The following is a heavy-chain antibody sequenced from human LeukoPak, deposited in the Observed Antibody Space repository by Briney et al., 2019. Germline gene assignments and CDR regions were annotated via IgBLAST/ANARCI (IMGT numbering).Heavy chain of an antibody. J-gene: IGHJ4*02. Sequence: SETLSLTCTVSGGSISSYYWSWIRQPPGKGLEWIGYIYTSGSTNYNPSLKSRVTISVDTSKNQFSLKLSSVTAADTAVYYCASEAYYYGSGSENWGQGTLVTVSS. CDR1: GGSISSYY. V-gene: IGHV4-4*08. CDR3: ASEAYYYGSGSEN. CDR2: IYTSGST. D-gene: IGHD3-10*01.